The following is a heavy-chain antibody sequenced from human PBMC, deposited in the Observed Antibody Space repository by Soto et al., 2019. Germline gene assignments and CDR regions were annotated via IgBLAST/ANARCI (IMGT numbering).Heavy chain of an antibody. CDR1: GFTFSSYG. CDR3: AKDGNQKYYDILTGYYGFDY. J-gene: IGHJ4*02. D-gene: IGHD3-9*01. Sequence: QVQLVESGGGVVQPGRSLRLSCAASGFTFSSYGMHWVRQAPGKGLEWVAVISYDGSNKYYADSVKGRFTISRDNSKNTLYQQMNSLRAEDTAVYYCAKDGNQKYYDILTGYYGFDYWGQGTLVTVSS. CDR2: ISYDGSNK. V-gene: IGHV3-30*18.